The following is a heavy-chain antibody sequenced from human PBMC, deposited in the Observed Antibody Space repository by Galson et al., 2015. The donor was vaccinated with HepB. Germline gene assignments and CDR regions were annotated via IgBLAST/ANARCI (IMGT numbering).Heavy chain of an antibody. CDR3: AREGSGYTNDAFDI. CDR2: INPNSGVT. D-gene: IGHD5-12*01. Sequence: SVKVSCKASGYTFTGYYMHWVRQAPGQGLEWMGWINPNSGVTNYAQKFQGRVTMTRDTSISTAYMELSRLRSDDTAVYYCAREGSGYTNDAFDIWGQGTMVTVSS. J-gene: IGHJ3*02. CDR1: GYTFTGYY. V-gene: IGHV1-2*02.